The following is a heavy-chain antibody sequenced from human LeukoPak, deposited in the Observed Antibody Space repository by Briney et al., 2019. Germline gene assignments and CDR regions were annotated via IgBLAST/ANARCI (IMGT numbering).Heavy chain of an antibody. CDR3: ARGNYGSGSYYRSGAFDI. D-gene: IGHD3-10*01. Sequence: GGSLRLSCAASGFTFSSYGMHWVRQAPGKGLEWVAVIWYDGSNKYYADSVKGRFTISRDNSKNMLYLQMNSLRAEDTAVYYCARGNYGSGSYYRSGAFDIWGQGTMVTVSS. CDR1: GFTFSSYG. CDR2: IWYDGSNK. V-gene: IGHV3-33*01. J-gene: IGHJ3*02.